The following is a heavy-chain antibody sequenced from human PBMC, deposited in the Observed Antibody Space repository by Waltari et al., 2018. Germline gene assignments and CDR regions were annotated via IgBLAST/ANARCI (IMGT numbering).Heavy chain of an antibody. J-gene: IGHJ4*02. Sequence: QLQLQESGPGLVKPSETLSLTCTVSGDSITSSSHYWVWIRQPPGKGLEWIGSIYYTGNTYYDPSLKMRVTISVHTSKNQFSLNLSSVTAADTALYYCAKLPLQGSKFAYWGQGTLVTVSS. D-gene: IGHD4-4*01. CDR2: IYYTGNT. V-gene: IGHV4-39*01. CDR3: AKLPLQGSKFAY. CDR1: GDSITSSSHY.